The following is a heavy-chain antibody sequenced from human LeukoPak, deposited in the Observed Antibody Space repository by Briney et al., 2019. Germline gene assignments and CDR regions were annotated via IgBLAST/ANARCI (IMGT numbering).Heavy chain of an antibody. D-gene: IGHD3-3*01. CDR3: ALNWNCDY. J-gene: IGHJ4*02. Sequence: GGSLRLSCVGSAFTFSEYSMSWIRQAPGKGLEWVSAISNSGDRTYYADSVKGRFTISRDNSKNTLYLQMNSLRAEDSAIYYCALNWNCDYWGQGTLVTVSS. V-gene: IGHV3-23*01. CDR1: AFTFSEYS. CDR2: ISNSGDRT.